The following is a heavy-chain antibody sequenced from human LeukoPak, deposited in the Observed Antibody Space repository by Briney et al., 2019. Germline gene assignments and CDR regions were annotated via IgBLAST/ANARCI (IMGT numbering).Heavy chain of an antibody. Sequence: PGGSLRLSCAGSGFPFSHYAMHWVRQAPGKGLEWVAGISYDGSRKYYADSVKSRFTISRDDSKNTLYLHMNSLRSEDTAVYYCGSDYDSRDFWSGFRNFDYWGQGTLVTVSS. CDR3: GSDYDSRDFWSGFRNFDY. D-gene: IGHD3-3*01. J-gene: IGHJ4*02. V-gene: IGHV3-30*04. CDR2: ISYDGSRK. CDR1: GFPFSHYA.